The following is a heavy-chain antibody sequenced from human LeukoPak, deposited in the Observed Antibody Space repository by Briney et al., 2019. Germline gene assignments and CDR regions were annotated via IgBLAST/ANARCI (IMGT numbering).Heavy chain of an antibody. J-gene: IGHJ4*02. CDR1: GYTFTGYY. D-gene: IGHD3-22*01. Sequence: ASVKVSCKASGYTFTGYYMHWVRQAPGQGLEWMGWINPNSGGTNYAQKFQGRVTMTRDTSISTAYMELSRLRSDDTAVYYCARNRDYYDSSGYIFWGQGTLVTVSS. V-gene: IGHV1-2*02. CDR2: INPNSGGT. CDR3: ARNRDYYDSSGYIF.